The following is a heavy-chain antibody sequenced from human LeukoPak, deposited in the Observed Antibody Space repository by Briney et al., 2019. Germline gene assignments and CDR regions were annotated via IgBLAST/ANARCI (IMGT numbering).Heavy chain of an antibody. V-gene: IGHV1-3*01. CDR1: GYTFTSYY. CDR2: INVGNGNT. Sequence: ASVKVSCKASGYTFTSYYMHWVRQAPGQGLEWMAWINVGNGNTKYSQKFQGRVTITTDTSASTAYMELSSLKSEDTAVYFCARDLIVYGSGSYFDYWGQGTLVTVSS. CDR3: ARDLIVYGSGSYFDY. J-gene: IGHJ4*02. D-gene: IGHD3-10*01.